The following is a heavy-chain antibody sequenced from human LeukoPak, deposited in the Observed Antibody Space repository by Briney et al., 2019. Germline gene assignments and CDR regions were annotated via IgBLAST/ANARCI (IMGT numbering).Heavy chain of an antibody. Sequence: SETLSLTCAVYGGSFSGYYWSWIRQPPGKGLEWIGEINHSGSTYYNPSLKSRVTISVDTSKNQFSLKLSSVTAADTAVYYCARLYYDYVWGSYGGFDYWGQGTLVTVSS. CDR3: ARLYYDYVWGSYGGFDY. CDR2: INHSGST. CDR1: GGSFSGYY. V-gene: IGHV4-34*01. J-gene: IGHJ4*02. D-gene: IGHD3-16*01.